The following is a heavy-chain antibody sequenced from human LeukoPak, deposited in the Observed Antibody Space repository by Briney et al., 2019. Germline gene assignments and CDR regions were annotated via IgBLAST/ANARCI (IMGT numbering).Heavy chain of an antibody. Sequence: NPSQTLSLTCAVSGGSISSGGYSWSWIRQPPGKGLEWIGYIYHSGSTYYNPSLKSRVTISVDRSKNQFSLKLSSVTAADTAVYYCARHGGDWGDFDYWGQGTLVTVSS. V-gene: IGHV4-30-2*01. J-gene: IGHJ4*02. CDR1: GGSISSGGYS. D-gene: IGHD7-27*01. CDR3: ARHGGDWGDFDY. CDR2: IYHSGST.